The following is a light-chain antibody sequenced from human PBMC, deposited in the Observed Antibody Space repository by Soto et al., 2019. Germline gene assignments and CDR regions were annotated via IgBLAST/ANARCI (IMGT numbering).Light chain of an antibody. V-gene: IGLV2-11*01. Sequence: QSALTQPRSVSGFPGQSVTISCTGTSSDVGGYNYVSWYQQHPGKAPKLMIYDVSKRPSGVPDRFSGSKSGNTASLTISGLQAEDEADYYCSTHVVFGGGTQLTVL. CDR2: DVS. CDR1: SSDVGGYNY. J-gene: IGLJ2*01. CDR3: STHVV.